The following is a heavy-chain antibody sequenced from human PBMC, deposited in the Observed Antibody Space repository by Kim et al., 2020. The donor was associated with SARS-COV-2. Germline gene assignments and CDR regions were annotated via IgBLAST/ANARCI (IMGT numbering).Heavy chain of an antibody. V-gene: IGHV4-30-2*04. CDR3: ARGSPKYDILTGYYHSFFDY. J-gene: IGHJ4*02. Sequence: RVTISVDTSKNQFSLKLSSVTAADTAVYYCARGSPKYDILTGYYHSFFDYWGQGTLVTVSS. D-gene: IGHD3-9*01.